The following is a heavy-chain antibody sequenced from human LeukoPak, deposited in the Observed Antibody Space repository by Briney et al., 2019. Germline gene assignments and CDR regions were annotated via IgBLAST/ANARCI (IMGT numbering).Heavy chain of an antibody. CDR2: ISYDGSNK. CDR1: GFTFSSYG. Sequence: GGSLRLSCAASGFTFSSYGMHCVRQAPGKGLEWVAVISYDGSNKYYADSVKGRFTISRDNSKNTLYLQMNSLRAEDTAVYYCATGEMATMGEFDYWGQGTLVTVSS. J-gene: IGHJ4*02. D-gene: IGHD5-24*01. CDR3: ATGEMATMGEFDY. V-gene: IGHV3-30*03.